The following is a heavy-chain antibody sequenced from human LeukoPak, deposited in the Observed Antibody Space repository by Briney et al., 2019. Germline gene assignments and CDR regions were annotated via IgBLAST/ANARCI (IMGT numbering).Heavy chain of an antibody. CDR2: IWYDGSNK. V-gene: IGHV3-33*06. CDR3: AKEPIVVVNSYHFDY. J-gene: IGHJ4*02. Sequence: PGRSLRLSCAASGFTFSSYGMHWVRQAPGKGLEWVAVIWYDGSNKYYADSVKGRFTISRDNSKNTLYLQMNSLRAEDTAVYYCAKEPIVVVNSYHFDYWGQGTLVTVSS. CDR1: GFTFSSYG. D-gene: IGHD3-22*01.